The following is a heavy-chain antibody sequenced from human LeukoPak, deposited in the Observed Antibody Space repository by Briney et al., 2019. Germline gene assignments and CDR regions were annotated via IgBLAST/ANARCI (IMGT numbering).Heavy chain of an antibody. V-gene: IGHV3-23*01. CDR2: IGGSGEST. CDR1: GFTFSNYM. J-gene: IGHJ3*02. Sequence: GGSLRPSRAASGFTFSNYMMTWVRQAPGKGLEWVSAIGGSGESTYYADSVKGRFTISRDNSKNTLYLQMNSLRAEDTAVYYCAKVRVVDTALDGLPIGARGTMVTVSP. CDR3: AKVRVVDTALDGLPI. D-gene: IGHD5-18*01.